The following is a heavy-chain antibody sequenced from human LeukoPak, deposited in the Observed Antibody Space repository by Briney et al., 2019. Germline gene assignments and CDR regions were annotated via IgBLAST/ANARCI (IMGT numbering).Heavy chain of an antibody. Sequence: PGGSVTLSCAASGFDFSSDRMNWVRQAPGKGLEWVSSISSSSSYIYYADSVKGRFTISRDNAKNSLYLQMNSLRAEDTAVYYCQPPVSRLTDYWGQGTLVTVSS. V-gene: IGHV3-21*01. CDR3: QPPVSRLTDY. CDR1: GFDFSSDR. D-gene: IGHD1-14*01. J-gene: IGHJ4*02. CDR2: ISSSSSYI.